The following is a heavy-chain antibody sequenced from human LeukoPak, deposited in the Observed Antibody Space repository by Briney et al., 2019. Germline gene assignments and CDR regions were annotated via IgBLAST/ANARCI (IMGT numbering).Heavy chain of an antibody. CDR2: ISGSGGST. J-gene: IGHJ4*02. Sequence: AGGSLRLSCEASEFILSSYAMSWVRQAPGKGLEWVSTISGSGGSTYYADSVMGRFTISRDNSKNTLYLQMNTLRAEDTAVYYCARGGGDDYVWGSYRYFDYWGQGTLVTVSS. CDR3: ARGGGDDYVWGSYRYFDY. D-gene: IGHD3-16*02. CDR1: EFILSSYA. V-gene: IGHV3-23*01.